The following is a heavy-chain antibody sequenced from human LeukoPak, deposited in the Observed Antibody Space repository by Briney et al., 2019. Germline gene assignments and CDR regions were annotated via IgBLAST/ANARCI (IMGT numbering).Heavy chain of an antibody. CDR1: GFTFSSYA. V-gene: IGHV3-23*01. Sequence: GGSLRLSCAVSGFTFSSYAMSWVRQAPGKGLEWVSAISGSGGSTYYADSVKGRFTISRDNSKNTLYLQMNSLRAEDTAVYYCAKYEIMTTVTSGDYWGQGTLVTVSS. J-gene: IGHJ4*02. CDR3: AKYEIMTTVTSGDY. CDR2: ISGSGGST. D-gene: IGHD4-17*01.